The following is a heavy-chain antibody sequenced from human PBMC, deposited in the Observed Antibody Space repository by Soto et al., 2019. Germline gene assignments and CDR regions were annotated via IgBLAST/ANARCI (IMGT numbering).Heavy chain of an antibody. D-gene: IGHD3-16*02. Sequence: QVQLVQSGAEVKKPGASVKVSCKASGYTFTSYSMHWVRQAPGQRLEWMGWINAGNGNTKYSQKFQGRVTITRDTSARTVYMELSRLRAEDMAVYYCAREREGGNYDYVGGSYRSNAMDAWGQGTTVTVSS. V-gene: IGHV1-3*01. CDR2: INAGNGNT. CDR1: GYTFTSYS. CDR3: AREREGGNYDYVGGSYRSNAMDA. J-gene: IGHJ6*02.